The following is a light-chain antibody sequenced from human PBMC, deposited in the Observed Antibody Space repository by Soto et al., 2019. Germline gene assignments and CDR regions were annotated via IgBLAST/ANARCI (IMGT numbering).Light chain of an antibody. J-gene: IGKJ1*01. Sequence: DIQMTQSPSTLSASVGDRVTITCRASQSITNWLAWYRQKPGKAPKLLIYKASSLESGVPSRFSASGSGTEFTLTISSLQPDDFATYYCQQYNSYSWTFGQGTKVEIK. V-gene: IGKV1-5*03. CDR3: QQYNSYSWT. CDR2: KAS. CDR1: QSITNW.